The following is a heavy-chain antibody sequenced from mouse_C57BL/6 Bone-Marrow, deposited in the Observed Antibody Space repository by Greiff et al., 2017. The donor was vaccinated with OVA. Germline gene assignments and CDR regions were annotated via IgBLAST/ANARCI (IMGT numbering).Heavy chain of an antibody. CDR3: ARSGATVGATGDY. CDR2: IHPNSGST. J-gene: IGHJ2*01. V-gene: IGHV1-64*01. Sequence: QVQLQQPGAELVKPGASVKLSCKASGYTFTSYWMHWVKQRPGQGLEWIGMIHPNSGSTNYNEKFKSKATLTVDKSSSTAYMQLSSLTTEDSAVYYCARSGATVGATGDYWGQGTTLAVSS. CDR1: GYTFTSYW. D-gene: IGHD1-1*01.